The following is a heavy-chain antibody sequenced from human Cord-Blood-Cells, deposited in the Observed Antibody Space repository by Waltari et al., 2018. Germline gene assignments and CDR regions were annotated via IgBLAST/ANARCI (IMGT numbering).Heavy chain of an antibody. Sequence: QVQLVQSGAAVKKPGASVKVFCKASGYPFTGYYMHGVRQAPGQGLEWMGWNSPNTEGTQYAQEFQGRGTMARDTSIRTAYMELRRLRSEDTAVYYCARDSWTGERLRNNWFDPWGQGTLVTVSS. CDR2: NSPNTEGT. D-gene: IGHD3-16*01. CDR3: ARDSWTGERLRNNWFDP. V-gene: IGHV1-2*02. CDR1: GYPFTGYY. J-gene: IGHJ5*02.